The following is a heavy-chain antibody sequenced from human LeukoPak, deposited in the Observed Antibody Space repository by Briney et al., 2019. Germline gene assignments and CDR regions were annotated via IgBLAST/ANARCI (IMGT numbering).Heavy chain of an antibody. Sequence: SVKVSCKASGGTFSSYAISRVRQAPGQGLEWMGGIIPIFGTANYAQKFQGRVTITADESTSTAYMELSSLRSEDTAVYYCARVPSYDSSGYHAFDIWGQGTMVTVSS. D-gene: IGHD3-22*01. CDR3: ARVPSYDSSGYHAFDI. CDR2: IIPIFGTA. J-gene: IGHJ3*02. CDR1: GGTFSSYA. V-gene: IGHV1-69*13.